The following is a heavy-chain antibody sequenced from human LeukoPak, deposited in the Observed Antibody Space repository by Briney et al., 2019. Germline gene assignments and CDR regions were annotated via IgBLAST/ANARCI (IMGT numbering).Heavy chain of an antibody. CDR3: ARLGSSSWYSRYYFDY. D-gene: IGHD6-13*01. J-gene: IGHJ4*02. V-gene: IGHV3-7*01. CDR1: GFIFSDAW. Sequence: GGSLRLSCAASGFIFSDAWMSWVRQAPGKGLEWVANIKQDGSEKYYVDSVKGRFTISRDNAKNSLYLQMNSLRAEDTAVYYCARLGSSSWYSRYYFDYWGQGTLVTVSS. CDR2: IKQDGSEK.